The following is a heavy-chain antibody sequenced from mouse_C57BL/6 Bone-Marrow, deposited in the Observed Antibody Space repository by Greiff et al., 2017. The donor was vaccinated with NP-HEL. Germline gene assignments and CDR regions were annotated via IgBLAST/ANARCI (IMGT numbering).Heavy chain of an antibody. Sequence: VHVKQSGAELVRPGSSVKMSCKTSGYTFTSYGINWVKQRPGQGLEWIGYIYIGNGYTEYNEKFKGKATLTSDTSSSTAYMQLSSLTSEDSAIYFCARSDNYYGSWGYFDVWGTGTTVTVSS. CDR1: GYTFTSYG. J-gene: IGHJ1*03. V-gene: IGHV1-58*01. CDR3: ARSDNYYGSWGYFDV. D-gene: IGHD1-1*01. CDR2: IYIGNGYT.